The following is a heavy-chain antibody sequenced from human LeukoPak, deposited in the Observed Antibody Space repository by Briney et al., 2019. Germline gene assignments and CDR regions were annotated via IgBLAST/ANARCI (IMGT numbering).Heavy chain of an antibody. V-gene: IGHV1-18*01. CDR3: ARTPGMVVVKTFYCMDV. CDR2: IGTYKGNT. J-gene: IGHJ6*02. D-gene: IGHD3-22*01. CDR1: GYTFTSDG. Sequence: ASVKVSCKTSGYTFTSDGISWVRQAPGQGLEWMGWIGTYKGNTNYAQMFQGRVTMATDTSTSTAYMELKNLRSDDTAVYYCARTPGMVVVKTFYCMDVWGQGTTVTVSS.